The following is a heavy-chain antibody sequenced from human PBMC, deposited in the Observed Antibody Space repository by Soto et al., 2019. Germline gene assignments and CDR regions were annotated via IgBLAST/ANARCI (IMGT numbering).Heavy chain of an antibody. CDR1: GYTFISYA. CDR3: AKDSTQGMARGGMDV. V-gene: IGHV1-3*01. D-gene: IGHD3-10*01. Sequence: ASVKVSCKASGYTFISYAIHWVRQAPGQRLEWMGWINAGNGNTKYSQKFQGRVTITSDTSASTAYMELNSLRAEDTAVYYCAKDSTQGMARGGMDVWGQGTTVTVSS. CDR2: INAGNGNT. J-gene: IGHJ6*02.